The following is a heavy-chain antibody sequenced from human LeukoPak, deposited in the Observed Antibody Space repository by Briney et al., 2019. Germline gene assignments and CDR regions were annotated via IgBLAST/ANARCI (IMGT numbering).Heavy chain of an antibody. CDR1: GYSFTSYW. D-gene: IGHD2-15*01. CDR3: ARLGTGTSLGYCSGGSCYSESILGDY. Sequence: SGESLKISCKGSGYSFTSYWIGWVRQMPGKGLEWMGIIYPGGSDTRYSPSFQGQVTISADKSISTAYLQWSSLKASDTAMYYCARLGTGTSLGYCSGGSCYSESILGDYWGQGTLVTVSS. V-gene: IGHV5-51*01. J-gene: IGHJ4*02. CDR2: IYPGGSDT.